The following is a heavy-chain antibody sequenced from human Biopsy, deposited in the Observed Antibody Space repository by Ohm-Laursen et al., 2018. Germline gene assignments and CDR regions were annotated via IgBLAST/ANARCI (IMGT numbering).Heavy chain of an antibody. Sequence: SETLSLTCTVSGGSIYNFFWSWIRQPPGKGLEWIGYISYSGSTNYNPSLKSRVTISVDRSKNHFSLELSSVTAADTAVYYCARVGVGAPSIDYFDSWGRGALVTVSS. D-gene: IGHD1-26*01. CDR3: ARVGVGAPSIDYFDS. CDR2: ISYSGST. J-gene: IGHJ4*02. V-gene: IGHV4-59*01. CDR1: GGSIYNFF.